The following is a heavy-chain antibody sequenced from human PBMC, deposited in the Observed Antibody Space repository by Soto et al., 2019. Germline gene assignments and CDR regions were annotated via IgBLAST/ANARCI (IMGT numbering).Heavy chain of an antibody. D-gene: IGHD5-18*01. CDR1: GYSFSRYW. V-gene: IGHV5-51*01. Sequence: GESLKLSCTGSGYSFSRYWIGWVRQMPGKGLEWMGVIFPDDSGTRYSPSFQGQVTISVDKSISTAYLQWSSLKASDTAMYYCARPGYSYGYADVWGQGTTVTVSS. CDR2: IFPDDSGT. J-gene: IGHJ6*02. CDR3: ARPGYSYGYADV.